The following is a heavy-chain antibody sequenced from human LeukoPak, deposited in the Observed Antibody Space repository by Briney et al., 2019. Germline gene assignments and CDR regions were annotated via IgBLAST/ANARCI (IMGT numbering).Heavy chain of an antibody. CDR3: ARDLGYSSGWYDY. Sequence: SETLSLTCTVSGGSISNYYWTWIRQPPGKGLEWIGYIYYSGSTCYNPSLKSRVTISVDTSKNQFSLKLRSVTAADTAVYYCARDLGYSSGWYDYWGQGTLVTVSS. D-gene: IGHD6-13*01. CDR2: IYYSGST. CDR1: GGSISNYY. V-gene: IGHV4-59*01. J-gene: IGHJ4*02.